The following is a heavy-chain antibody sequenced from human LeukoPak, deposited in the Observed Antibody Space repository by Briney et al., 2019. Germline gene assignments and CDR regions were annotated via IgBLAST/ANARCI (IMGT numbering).Heavy chain of an antibody. J-gene: IGHJ4*02. CDR2: VNSDESIT. CDR1: GFTFSSYW. CDR3: GRGGFLISFGGITD. D-gene: IGHD3-16*01. V-gene: IGHV3-74*01. Sequence: GGSLRLSCAASGFTFSSYWMHWVRQAPGKGLVWVSRVNSDESITTYADSVKGRFTISRDNAKNTLYLQMVSLRDEDTAVYYCGRGGFLISFGGITDWGQGTLVTVSS.